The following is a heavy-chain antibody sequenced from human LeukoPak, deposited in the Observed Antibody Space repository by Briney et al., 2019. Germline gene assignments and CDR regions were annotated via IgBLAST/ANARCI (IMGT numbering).Heavy chain of an antibody. CDR3: ARYPDYYYYMDV. CDR2: INPNSGGT. V-gene: IGHV1-2*02. CDR1: GYTFTGYY. J-gene: IGHJ6*03. Sequence: ASVKVSCKASGYTFTGYYMHWVRQAPRQGLERMGWINPNSGGTNYAQKFQGRVTMTRDTSISTAYMELSRLRSDDTAVYYCARYPDYYYYMDVWGKGTTVTVSS.